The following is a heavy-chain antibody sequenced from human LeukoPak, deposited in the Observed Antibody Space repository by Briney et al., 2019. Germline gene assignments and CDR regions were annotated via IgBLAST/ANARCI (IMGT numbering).Heavy chain of an antibody. CDR2: IKSKTDGGTT. Sequence: GGSLRLSCAASGFTFSSYAMHWVRQAPGKGLEWVGRIKSKTDGGTTDYAAPVKGRFTISRDDSKNTLYLQMNSLKTEDTAVYYCTLTDSSSWYLYWGQGTLVTVSS. J-gene: IGHJ4*02. CDR1: GFTFSSYA. D-gene: IGHD6-13*01. V-gene: IGHV3-15*01. CDR3: TLTDSSSWYLY.